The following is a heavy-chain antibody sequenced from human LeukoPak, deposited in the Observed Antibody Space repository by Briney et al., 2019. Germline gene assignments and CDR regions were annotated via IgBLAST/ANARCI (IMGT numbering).Heavy chain of an antibody. V-gene: IGHV4-59*01. D-gene: IGHD3-22*01. CDR3: ARVTGYMIEDYFDY. CDR2: IYYSGST. J-gene: IGHJ4*02. Sequence: SETLSLTCTVSGGSISSYYWSWIRQPPGKGLEWIGYIYYSGSTNYSPSLRSRVTISVDTSKNEFSLKPRSVTAADTAEYYCARVTGYMIEDYFDYWGQGTLVTVSS. CDR1: GGSISSYY.